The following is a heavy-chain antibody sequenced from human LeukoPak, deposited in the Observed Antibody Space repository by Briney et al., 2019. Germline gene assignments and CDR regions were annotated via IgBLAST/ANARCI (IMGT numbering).Heavy chain of an antibody. V-gene: IGHV4-59*01. D-gene: IGHD2-2*02. CDR3: ARAYTSWSFDY. CDR2: IYYSGNT. Sequence: KTSETLSLTCTVSGVSITTYYWSWIRQPPGKGLEWIGFIYYSGNTNYNPSLKSRVTISVDTSKNQFSLKLSSATAADTAVYYCARAYTSWSFDYWGQGTLVTVSS. J-gene: IGHJ4*02. CDR1: GVSITTYY.